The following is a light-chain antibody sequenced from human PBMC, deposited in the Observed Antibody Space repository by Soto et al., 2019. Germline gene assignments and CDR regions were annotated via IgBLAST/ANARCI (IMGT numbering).Light chain of an antibody. Sequence: QSVLTQPPSVSGAPGQRVTFSCTGSRSNIGANYAVHWYQQLPGTAPKLLIYGNNNRPSGVPDRFSGSRSGTSASLAITGLQAEDEADYYCQSYDNTLSGVVFGGGTKVTVL. CDR1: RSNIGANYA. CDR2: GNN. V-gene: IGLV1-40*01. CDR3: QSYDNTLSGVV. J-gene: IGLJ2*01.